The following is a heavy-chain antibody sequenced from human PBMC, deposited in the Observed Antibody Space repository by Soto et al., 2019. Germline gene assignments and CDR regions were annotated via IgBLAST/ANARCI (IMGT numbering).Heavy chain of an antibody. Sequence: PSETLSLTFTFSGGDITTNNNYWGWIRQPPGKGLEWIGSLYYTDYTDSNPSLRSRVTISVDTSENQFSLKLTSVTAADTAVYYCARHLYYDISPGYLRPYHYYGMDVWGQGTTVT. CDR2: LYYTDYT. V-gene: IGHV4-39*01. CDR1: GGDITTNNNY. CDR3: ARHLYYDISPGYLRPYHYYGMDV. D-gene: IGHD3-9*01. J-gene: IGHJ6*02.